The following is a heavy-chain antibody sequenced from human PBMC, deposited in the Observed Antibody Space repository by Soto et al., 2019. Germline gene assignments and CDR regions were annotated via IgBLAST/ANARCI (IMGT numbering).Heavy chain of an antibody. CDR1: VFTFSNAW. CDR3: NGYYYYYSGMDV. J-gene: IGHJ6*02. V-gene: IGHV3-15*01. Sequence: PGWSLRLSCAASVFTFSNAWMSWVRHAPGKGLEWVGRIKSKTDGGTTDYAAPVKGRFTISRDESKNTLYLQMNSLKTEDTDVYYCNGYYYYYSGMDVWGQGTTLTVSS. CDR2: IKSKTDGGTT.